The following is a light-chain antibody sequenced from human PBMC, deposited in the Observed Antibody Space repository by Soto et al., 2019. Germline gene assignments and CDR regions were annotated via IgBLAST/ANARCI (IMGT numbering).Light chain of an antibody. CDR1: QSVSSY. Sequence: EIVLTQSPATLSLSPGERATLPCRASQSVSSYLAWYQQKPGQAPRLLIYDASNRATGIPARFSGSGSGTDFTLTISSLEPEDFAVYYCQQRSTRPPLTFGGGTKVEIK. CDR2: DAS. V-gene: IGKV3-11*01. CDR3: QQRSTRPPLT. J-gene: IGKJ4*01.